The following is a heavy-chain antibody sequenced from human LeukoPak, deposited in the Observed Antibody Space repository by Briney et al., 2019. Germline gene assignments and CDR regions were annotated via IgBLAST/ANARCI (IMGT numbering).Heavy chain of an antibody. V-gene: IGHV4-34*01. CDR2: INQSGST. CDR3: ARVVGSGYSDY. D-gene: IGHD3-22*01. J-gene: IGHJ4*02. Sequence: SETLSLTCAVYGGSFSGYYWNWIRQTPGKGLEWIGEINQSGSTNYNPSLKSRVTISVDTSKNQFSLKLSSVTPADTAVYYCARVVGSGYSDYWGQGSLVTVSS. CDR1: GGSFSGYY.